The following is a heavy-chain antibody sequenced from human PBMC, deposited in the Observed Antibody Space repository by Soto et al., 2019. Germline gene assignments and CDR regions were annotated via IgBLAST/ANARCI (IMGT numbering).Heavy chain of an antibody. CDR2: IYHSGST. Sequence: QVQLQESGPGLVKPSGTLSLTCAVSGGSIGSSNWWSWVRQPPGKGLEWIGEIYHSGSTNYNPSLKSRVTISVDKSKNQFSLKLSSVTAADTAVYYCARDGYYYGSGSYSVSYGMDVWGQWTTVTVSS. V-gene: IGHV4-4*02. CDR1: GGSIGSSNW. D-gene: IGHD3-10*01. J-gene: IGHJ6*02. CDR3: ARDGYYYGSGSYSVSYGMDV.